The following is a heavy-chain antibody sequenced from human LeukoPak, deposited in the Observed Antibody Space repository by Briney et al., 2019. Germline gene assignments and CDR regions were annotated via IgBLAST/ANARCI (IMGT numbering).Heavy chain of an antibody. CDR1: TLTLGDYA. CDR2: IRSKAYGGTT. V-gene: IGHV3-49*04. D-gene: IGHD1-26*01. J-gene: IGHJ4*02. CDR3: TRESGGSYFYFDY. Sequence: GGSLRLSCTASTLTLGDYAMSWVRQAPGKGLEWVGFIRSKAYGGTTEYAASVKGRFTISRDDSKSIAYLQMNSLKTEDTALYYCTRESGGSYFYFDYWGQGTLVTVSS.